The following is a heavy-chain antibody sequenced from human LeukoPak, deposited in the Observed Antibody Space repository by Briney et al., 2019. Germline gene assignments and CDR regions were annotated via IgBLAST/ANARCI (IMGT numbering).Heavy chain of an antibody. D-gene: IGHD4-17*01. V-gene: IGHV3-74*01. CDR2: INSDGSST. CDR1: GFTFSSYW. J-gene: IGHJ6*02. Sequence: GGSLRLPCAASGFTFSSYWMHWVRQAPGKGLVWVSRINSDGSSTSYADSVKGRFTISRDNAKNTLYLQMNSLRAEDTAVYYCARDLSDYGDAYYYGMDVWGQGTTVTVSS. CDR3: ARDLSDYGDAYYYGMDV.